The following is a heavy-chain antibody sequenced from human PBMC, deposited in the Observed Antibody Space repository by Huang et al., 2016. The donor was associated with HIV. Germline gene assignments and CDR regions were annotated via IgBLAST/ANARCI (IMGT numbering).Heavy chain of an antibody. CDR1: GYIFTDYY. J-gene: IGHJ5*02. CDR3: ARAVVRGLIIRFDP. CDR2: VNPKSGAT. Sequence: QVQLVQSGAEVKKPGASVKVSCRTSGYIFTDYYIHWVRKAPGQGVEWMGGVNPKSGATNHAQRVKGRRNRTTDTSTGAFYMELANLRSDDTAVYYCARAVVRGLIIRFDPWGQGTLVTVSS. D-gene: IGHD3-10*01. V-gene: IGHV1-2*02.